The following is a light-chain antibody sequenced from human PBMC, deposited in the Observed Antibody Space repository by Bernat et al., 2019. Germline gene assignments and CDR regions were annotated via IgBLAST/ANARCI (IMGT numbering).Light chain of an antibody. J-gene: IGKJ3*01. CDR1: QDISNY. CDR3: QQYDNLGIT. Sequence: DIQMTQSPSSLSASVGDRVTITCQASQDISNYLNWYQQKPGKAPKLLIYDASNLETGVPSRFSGSGSGTDFTFTISSLQPEDIATYYCQQYDNLGITFSPGTEVDI. V-gene: IGKV1-33*01. CDR2: DAS.